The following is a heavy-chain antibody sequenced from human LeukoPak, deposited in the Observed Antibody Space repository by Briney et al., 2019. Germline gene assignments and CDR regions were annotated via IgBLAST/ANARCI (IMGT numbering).Heavy chain of an antibody. D-gene: IGHD5-18*01. J-gene: IGHJ5*02. V-gene: IGHV4-59*12. Sequence: SETLSLTCTVSGGSISGYYWSWIRQPPGKGLEWIGYIYYSGSTYYNPSLKSRVTISVDTSKNQFSLKLSSVTAADTAVYYCARVEERRGYSYGNWFDPWGQGTLVTVSS. CDR1: GGSISGYY. CDR2: IYYSGST. CDR3: ARVEERRGYSYGNWFDP.